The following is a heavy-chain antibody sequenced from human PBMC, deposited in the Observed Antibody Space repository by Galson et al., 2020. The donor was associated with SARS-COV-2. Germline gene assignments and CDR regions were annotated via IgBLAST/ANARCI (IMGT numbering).Heavy chain of an antibody. Sequence: SQTLSLTCTVSGVSINSGAYFWGWIRQPPGKGPEFIGSIYHSGNTYYNPSLQSRVTISVDTSKNQFSLKLTSVAAADTAVYYCVRHDILTPGKGDHWGQGTLVTVSS. J-gene: IGHJ4*01. V-gene: IGHV4-39*01. D-gene: IGHD3-9*01. CDR1: GVSINSGAYF. CDR2: IYHSGNT. CDR3: VRHDILTPGKGDH.